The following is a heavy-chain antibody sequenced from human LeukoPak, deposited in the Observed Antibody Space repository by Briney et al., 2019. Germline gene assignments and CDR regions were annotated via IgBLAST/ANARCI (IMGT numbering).Heavy chain of an antibody. Sequence: GGSLRLSCAASGFTFSNYWMTWVRQAPGKGLEWVANIKEDGSEKYYVDSVKGRFTISRDNAKKSLYLEMNSLRAEDTAVYYCARDSDYGDYGDPSDYWGQGTLVTVSS. CDR1: GFTFSNYW. CDR2: IKEDGSEK. V-gene: IGHV3-7*01. CDR3: ARDSDYGDYGDPSDY. D-gene: IGHD4-17*01. J-gene: IGHJ4*02.